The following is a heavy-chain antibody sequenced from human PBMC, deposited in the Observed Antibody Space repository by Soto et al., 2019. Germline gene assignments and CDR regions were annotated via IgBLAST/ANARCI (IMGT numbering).Heavy chain of an antibody. CDR3: ARGVDSWSGYLF. V-gene: IGHV4-34*01. Sequence: PSETLSLTCALYGGSFDGYYWSWIRQSPGKGVEWIGEIHHSGSTKYNPSLKSRVSLSVDTSTKQFSLKMTSMTAADRGVYYCARGVDSWSGYLFWGQGTPATVSS. J-gene: IGHJ4*02. CDR1: GGSFDGYY. D-gene: IGHD3-3*01. CDR2: IHHSGST.